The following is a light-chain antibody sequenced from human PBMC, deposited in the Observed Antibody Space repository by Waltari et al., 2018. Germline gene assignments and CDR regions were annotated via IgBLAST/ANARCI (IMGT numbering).Light chain of an antibody. J-gene: IGLJ1*01. Sequence: SYEVTQPPSVSVSPRQRATITCSGEKLGSKYVSWYQQKSGQSPVLVIYRDDKRPSGLLERFSGSNSGTTDTLTISGTQPMDEADYYCQAWDSSAFVFGAGTKVTVL. CDR3: QAWDSSAFV. V-gene: IGLV3-1*01. CDR1: KLGSKY. CDR2: RDD.